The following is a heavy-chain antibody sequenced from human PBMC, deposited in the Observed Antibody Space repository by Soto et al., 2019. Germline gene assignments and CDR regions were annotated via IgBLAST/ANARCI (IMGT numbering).Heavy chain of an antibody. D-gene: IGHD3-16*01. V-gene: IGHV4-39*01. Sequence: SETLSLTCDVSGGSISIGTDYWGWIRQPPGKGLEWIGNIHYSGSTNYNPSLKSRLNISVDTSKNQFSLKLSSVTAADTAVYYCARGLRTTAANWLDPWGQGTLVTVSS. CDR1: GGSISIGTDY. J-gene: IGHJ5*02. CDR3: ARGLRTTAANWLDP. CDR2: IHYSGST.